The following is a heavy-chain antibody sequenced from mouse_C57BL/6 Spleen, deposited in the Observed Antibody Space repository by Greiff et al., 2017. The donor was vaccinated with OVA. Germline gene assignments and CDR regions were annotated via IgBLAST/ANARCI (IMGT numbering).Heavy chain of an antibody. CDR2: IDPETGGT. Sequence: QVQLQQSGAELVRPGASVTLSCKASGYTFTDYEMHWVKQTPVHGLEWIGAIDPETGGTAYNQKFKGKAILTADKSSSTAYMELRSLTSEDSAVYYCTRSFYYEYSWGQGTTLTVSS. CDR3: TRSFYYEYS. V-gene: IGHV1-15*01. D-gene: IGHD2-4*01. CDR1: GYTFTDYE. J-gene: IGHJ2*01.